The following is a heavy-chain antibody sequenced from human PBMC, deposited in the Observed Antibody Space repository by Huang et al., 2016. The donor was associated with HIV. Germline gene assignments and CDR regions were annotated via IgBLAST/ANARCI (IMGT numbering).Heavy chain of an antibody. J-gene: IGHJ6*03. CDR2: IYYIGNG. Sequence: QLQLQESGPGLVKPSETLSITCTVSGGSISSSSYYWGWIRQSPGKGLEWIGSIYYIGNGYYNPSLKSRVTMSVDRSSNQFSLKMHSVTAADTAVYYCASRTTVTTTSNYHYFYMDVWGKGTTVIVSS. D-gene: IGHD4-17*01. CDR3: ASRTTVTTTSNYHYFYMDV. V-gene: IGHV4-39*01. CDR1: GGSISSSSYY.